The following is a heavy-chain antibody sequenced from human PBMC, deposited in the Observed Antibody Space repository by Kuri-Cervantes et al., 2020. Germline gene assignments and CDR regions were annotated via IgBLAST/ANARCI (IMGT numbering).Heavy chain of an antibody. V-gene: IGHV3-33*01. Sequence: GESLKISCAASGFTFSSYGMHWVRQAPGKGLEWVAVIWYDGSNKYYADSVRGRFTISRDNSQNTLYLQMNSLRAEDSAVYYCARPRVSGAYEQPLDYWGQGTLVTVSS. D-gene: IGHD1-26*01. J-gene: IGHJ4*02. CDR3: ARPRVSGAYEQPLDY. CDR2: IWYDGSNK. CDR1: GFTFSSYG.